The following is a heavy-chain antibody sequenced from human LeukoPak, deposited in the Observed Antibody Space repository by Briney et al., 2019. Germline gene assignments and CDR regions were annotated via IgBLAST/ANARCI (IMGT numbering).Heavy chain of an antibody. D-gene: IGHD1-26*01. CDR3: ARDSEAYGMEV. J-gene: IGHJ6*02. Sequence: GGSLILSCAASVFTFSSYIMNWVPQAPGKGEEMDSSISSSSSYIYYADSVKGRFTISRDNDKNSLYRQMNSLRAEDAAVYYCARDSEAYGMEVWGQGTTVTVSS. CDR1: VFTFSSYI. CDR2: ISSSSSYI. V-gene: IGHV3-21*01.